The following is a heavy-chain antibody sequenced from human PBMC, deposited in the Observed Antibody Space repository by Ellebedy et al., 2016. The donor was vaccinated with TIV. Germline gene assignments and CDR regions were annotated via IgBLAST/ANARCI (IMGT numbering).Heavy chain of an antibody. CDR2: ISAYSGNK. D-gene: IGHD3-3*02. Sequence: AASVKVSCKASGYTFRNYGISWVRQAPGQGLEWMGWISAYSGNKNYPQNFQGRVTITTDTSTNKTHMELRRLRSDDTALYYCARSNAFTLQTSIDFWGQGTLVTVSS. CDR1: GYTFRNYG. V-gene: IGHV1-18*01. J-gene: IGHJ4*02. CDR3: ARSNAFTLQTSIDF.